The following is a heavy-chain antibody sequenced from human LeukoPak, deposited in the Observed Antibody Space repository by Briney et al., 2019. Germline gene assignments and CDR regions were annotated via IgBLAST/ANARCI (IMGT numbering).Heavy chain of an antibody. CDR2: IIPIFGTA. D-gene: IGHD3-10*01. CDR1: GYTFTGYY. Sequence: SVKVSCKASGYTFTGYYMHWVRQAPGQGLEWMGGIIPIFGTANYAQKFQGRITSTADESTSTAYMELSSLRSEDTAVYYCARGMVRGLIIGNWFDPWGQGTLVIVSS. CDR3: ARGMVRGLIIGNWFDP. J-gene: IGHJ5*02. V-gene: IGHV1-69*13.